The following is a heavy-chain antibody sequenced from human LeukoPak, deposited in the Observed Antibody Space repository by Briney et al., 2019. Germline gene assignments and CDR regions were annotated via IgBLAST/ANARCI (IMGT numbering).Heavy chain of an antibody. D-gene: IGHD1-26*01. J-gene: IGHJ4*02. Sequence: PSETLSLTCSVSGGSISRYYWTWIRQPPGKGLEWIGHIYYNGRTNYNPSLNSRVTISVDTSKNQFSLKLTSVTAADTAVYYCARAGTVLGAEFGYWGQGTLVTVSS. V-gene: IGHV4-59*01. CDR3: ARAGTVLGAEFGY. CDR1: GGSISRYY. CDR2: IYYNGRT.